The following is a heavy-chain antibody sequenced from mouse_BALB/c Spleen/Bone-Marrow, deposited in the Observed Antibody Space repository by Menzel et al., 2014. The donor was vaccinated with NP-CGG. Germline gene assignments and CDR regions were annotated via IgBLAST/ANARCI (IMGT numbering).Heavy chain of an antibody. V-gene: IGHV1-18*01. CDR1: GYTFTEYT. J-gene: IGHJ3*01. Sequence: VQLQQPGPEVVKPGASVKISCKTSGYTFTEYTMHWVKQSHGKSLEWIGGINPNNGGTTYNQKFKGEATLTVDKSSSTAYMELRSLTSEDSAVYYCARSYGYERSWFAYWGQGTLVTVSA. D-gene: IGHD2-2*01. CDR2: INPNNGGT. CDR3: ARSYGYERSWFAY.